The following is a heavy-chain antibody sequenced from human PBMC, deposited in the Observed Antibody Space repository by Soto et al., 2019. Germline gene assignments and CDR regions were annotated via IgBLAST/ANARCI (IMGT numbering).Heavy chain of an antibody. CDR3: AKDKTIVATGSLDS. CDR2: IGGSGNNT. Sequence: GGSLRLSCVASGFTFSNNAMSWVRQAPGKGLEWVSGIGGSGNNTYYADSVKGRFSISRDNPKNMLYVQMNSLRAEDTAVYYCAKDKTIVATGSLDSWGQGILVTVSS. J-gene: IGHJ5*01. D-gene: IGHD5-12*01. CDR1: GFTFSNNA. V-gene: IGHV3-23*01.